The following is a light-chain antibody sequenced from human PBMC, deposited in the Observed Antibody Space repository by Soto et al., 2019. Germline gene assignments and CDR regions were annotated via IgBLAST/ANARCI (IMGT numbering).Light chain of an antibody. CDR1: QDISNY. V-gene: IGKV1-33*01. CDR2: DAS. CDR3: QQYDNLPLLT. J-gene: IGKJ4*01. Sequence: DIQMTQSPSSLSASVGDRVTITCQASQDISNYLNWYQQKPGKAPKLLIYDASNLETGVPSRFSGSGSGTDFTFTINSLQPEDIATYYCQQYDNLPLLTFGGGTKVEIK.